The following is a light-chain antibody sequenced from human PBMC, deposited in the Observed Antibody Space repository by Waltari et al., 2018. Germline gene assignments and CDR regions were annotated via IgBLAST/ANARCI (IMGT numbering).Light chain of an antibody. V-gene: IGLV4-69*01. CDR2: VNSDGGH. J-gene: IGLJ3*02. Sequence: QLVLTQSPSASASLGASVKLTCTLSSGHSSNVIAWHQQQAEKGPRYLRKVNSDGGHSKGDKFPVRFSGSGSGAERYLTISNLQSEDEADYYCQTGGHGTWVFGGGTKLTVL. CDR3: QTGGHGTWV. CDR1: SGHSSNV.